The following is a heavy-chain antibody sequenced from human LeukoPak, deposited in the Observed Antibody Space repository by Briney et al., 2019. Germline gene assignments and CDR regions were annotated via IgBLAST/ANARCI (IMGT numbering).Heavy chain of an antibody. CDR3: ARAEPRGYSGYDGVDY. J-gene: IGHJ4*02. CDR1: GGTFSSYA. D-gene: IGHD5-12*01. V-gene: IGHV1-69*13. Sequence: ASAKVSCKASGGTFSSYAISWVRQAPGQGLEWMGGIIPIFGTANYAQKFQGRVTITADESTSTAYMELSSLRSEDTAVYYCARAEPRGYSGYDGVDYWGQGTLVTVSS. CDR2: IIPIFGTA.